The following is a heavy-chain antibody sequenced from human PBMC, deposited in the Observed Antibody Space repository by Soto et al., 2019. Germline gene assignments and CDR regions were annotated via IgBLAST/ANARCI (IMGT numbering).Heavy chain of an antibody. CDR3: GRLEGLATISYYFDY. CDR2: VYYSGST. J-gene: IGHJ4*02. Sequence: SETLCLTWTVSGGSVSNSSYCWGWVRQPPGKGLEWIGSVYYSGSTYYNPSLESRVTISVDKSKNQFSLKLMSLSAADTAVYYCGRLEGLATISYYFDYWGQGALVTVSS. D-gene: IGHD3-9*01. V-gene: IGHV4-39*01. CDR1: GGSVSNSSYC.